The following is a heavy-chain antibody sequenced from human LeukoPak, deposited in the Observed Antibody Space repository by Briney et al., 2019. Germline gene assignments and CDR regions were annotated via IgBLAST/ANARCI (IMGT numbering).Heavy chain of an antibody. Sequence: PSETLSLTCAVSGGSISSSNWWSWVRQPPGKGLEWIGEIYHSGSTNYNPSLKSRVTISVDKSKNQFSLKLSSVTAADTAVYYCARSYDSSGYYYNYWGQGTLVTVSS. V-gene: IGHV4-4*02. D-gene: IGHD3-22*01. CDR3: ARSYDSSGYYYNY. J-gene: IGHJ4*02. CDR2: IYHSGST. CDR1: GGSISSSNW.